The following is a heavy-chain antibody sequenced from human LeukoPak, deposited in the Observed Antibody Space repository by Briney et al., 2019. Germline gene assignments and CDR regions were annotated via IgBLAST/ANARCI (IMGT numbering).Heavy chain of an antibody. CDR3: AGRRRITIFGVVINGYGKDY. J-gene: IGHJ4*02. CDR2: INHSGST. V-gene: IGHV4-34*01. Sequence: SETLSLTCAVYGGSFSGYYWSWIRQPPGKGLEWIGGINHSGSTNYNPSLKSRVTISVDTSKNQFSLKLSSVTAADTAVYYCAGRRRITIFGVVINGYGKDYWGQGTLVTVSS. D-gene: IGHD3-3*01. CDR1: GGSFSGYY.